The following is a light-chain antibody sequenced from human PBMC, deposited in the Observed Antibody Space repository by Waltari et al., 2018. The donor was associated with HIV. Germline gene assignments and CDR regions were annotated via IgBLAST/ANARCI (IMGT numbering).Light chain of an antibody. CDR2: EVN. V-gene: IGLV2-23*02. CDR1: SSDVGNYDL. J-gene: IGLJ1*01. CDR3: CSYSDRRIYV. Sequence: QSALTQPASVSGSLGQSITISCTGTSSDVGNYDLVSWYQQHPGKAPKIIIYEVNKRPPGASNRMSGSKSGNTASLTISGLQAEDEADYYRCSYSDRRIYVFGSGTRVSAL.